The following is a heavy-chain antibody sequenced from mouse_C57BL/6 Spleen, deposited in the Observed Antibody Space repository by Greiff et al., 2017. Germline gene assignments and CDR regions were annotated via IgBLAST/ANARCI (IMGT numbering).Heavy chain of an antibody. J-gene: IGHJ3*01. CDR2: IYPRSGNT. D-gene: IGHD2-4*01. CDR1: GYTFTSYG. CDR3: AREDYEYEGFAY. V-gene: IGHV1-81*01. Sequence: QVQLQQSGAELARPGASVKLSCKASGYTFTSYGISWVKQRTGQGLEWIGEIYPRSGNTYYNEKFKGKATLTADKSSSTAYMELRSLTSEDSAVYFCAREDYEYEGFAYWGQGTLVTVSA.